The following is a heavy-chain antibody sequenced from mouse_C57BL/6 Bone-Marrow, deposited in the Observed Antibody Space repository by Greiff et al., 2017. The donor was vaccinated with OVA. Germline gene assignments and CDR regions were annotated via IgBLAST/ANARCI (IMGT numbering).Heavy chain of an antibody. CDR2: IYPGDGDT. CDR3: ERANLAWFAY. V-gene: IGHV1-82*01. J-gene: IGHJ3*01. CDR1: GYAFSSSW. Sequence: VQLQESGPELVKPGASVKISCKASGYAFSSSWMNWVKQRPGQGLEWIGRIYPGDGDTNYNGKFKGKATLTADKSSSTAYMQLSSLTSEDSAVYICERANLAWFAYWGQGTLVTVSA. D-gene: IGHD4-1*02.